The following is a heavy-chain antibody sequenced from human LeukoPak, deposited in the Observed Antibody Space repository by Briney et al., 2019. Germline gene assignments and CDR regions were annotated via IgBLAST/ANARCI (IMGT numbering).Heavy chain of an antibody. CDR3: ASKAPFDY. Sequence: GGSLRLSSAASGFTPCDFWMSCVRQAPGKGLEWGVNITLDGSETYYLDSVKGRFTISRDNAKTSLYRQMNSVRAGDTAVYYCASKAPFDYWGQGTLVSVSS. CDR1: GFTPCDFW. J-gene: IGHJ4*02. V-gene: IGHV3-7*01. CDR2: ITLDGSET.